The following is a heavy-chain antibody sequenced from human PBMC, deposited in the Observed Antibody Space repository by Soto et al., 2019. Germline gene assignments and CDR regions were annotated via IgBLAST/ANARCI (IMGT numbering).Heavy chain of an antibody. CDR1: GDSVSSNTAS. CDR3: AKGDNLGPKTGYAFDP. J-gene: IGHJ5*02. D-gene: IGHD5-12*01. V-gene: IGHV6-1*01. CDR2: TYFMSKWYN. Sequence: SQNLSLTCAISGDSVSSNTASWNWIRQSPSRGLEWLGRTYFMSKWYNDYAVSVKRRIIINPDTSNNQFSLQLNSVTPDATALYLCAKGDNLGPKTGYAFDPWGQGSMVTVSS.